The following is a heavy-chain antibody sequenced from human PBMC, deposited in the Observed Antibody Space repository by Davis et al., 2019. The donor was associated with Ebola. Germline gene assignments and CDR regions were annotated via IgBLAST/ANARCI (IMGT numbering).Heavy chain of an antibody. V-gene: IGHV3-9*01. J-gene: IGHJ6*02. CDR3: AKDSSSSSHYYYGMDV. D-gene: IGHD6-13*01. Sequence: GGSLRLSCAASGFTFSSYWMHWVRQAPGKGLEWVSGINWNSGSIGYADSVKGRFTISRDNAKNSLYLQMNSLRAEDTALYYCAKDSSSSSHYYYGMDVWGQGTTVTVSS. CDR2: INWNSGSI. CDR1: GFTFSSYW.